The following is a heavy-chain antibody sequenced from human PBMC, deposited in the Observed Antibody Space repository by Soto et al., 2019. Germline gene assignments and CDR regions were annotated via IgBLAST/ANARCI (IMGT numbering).Heavy chain of an antibody. Sequence: QVQLQESGPGLVRPAWTLSLTCDVSGGSFSSISWSRWVREPPGKGLGWIGEISHMGSTNYNPYLKSRVTISVNTSKHQFSLKLSSVTAADTAVYYCAGWDGFGTSSQPWGQGTLCTVSS. J-gene: IGHJ5*02. CDR3: AGWDGFGTSSQP. V-gene: IGHV4-4*02. CDR2: ISHMGST. D-gene: IGHD6-6*01. CDR1: GGSFSSISW.